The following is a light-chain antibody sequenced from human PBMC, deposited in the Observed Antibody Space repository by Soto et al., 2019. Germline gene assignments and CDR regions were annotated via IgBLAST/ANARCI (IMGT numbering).Light chain of an antibody. CDR3: QSYGSSLSGSDVV. Sequence: QSVLTQPPSVSGAPGQRVTISCTGSSSNIGAGYDVHWYQRVPGTAPKLLIYGNSNRPSGVPDRFSGSKSGTSASLAITGLQAEDEADYYCQSYGSSLSGSDVVFGGGTKLTVL. CDR2: GNS. V-gene: IGLV1-40*01. J-gene: IGLJ2*01. CDR1: SSNIGAGYD.